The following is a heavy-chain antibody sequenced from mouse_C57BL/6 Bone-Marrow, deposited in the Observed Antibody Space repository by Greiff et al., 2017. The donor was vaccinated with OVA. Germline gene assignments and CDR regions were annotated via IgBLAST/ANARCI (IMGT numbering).Heavy chain of an antibody. J-gene: IGHJ2*01. CDR3: ARGGYGSSLDY. CDR2: ISSGSSTI. CDR1: GFTFSDYG. Sequence: EVQGVESGGGLVKPGGSLKLSCAASGFTFSDYGMHWVRQAPEKGLEWVAYISSGSSTIYYADTVKGRFTISRDNAKNTLCLQMTSLRSEDTAMYYCARGGYGSSLDYWGQGTTLTVSS. V-gene: IGHV5-17*01. D-gene: IGHD1-1*01.